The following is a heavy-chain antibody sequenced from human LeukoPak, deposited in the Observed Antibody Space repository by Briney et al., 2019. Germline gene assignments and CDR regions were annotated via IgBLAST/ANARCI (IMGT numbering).Heavy chain of an antibody. V-gene: IGHV1-8*01. CDR2: MNPNSGNT. D-gene: IGHD3-22*01. CDR3: ARDDSSGSLGY. CDR1: GYSFTSYN. J-gene: IGHJ4*02. Sequence: ASAKVSCKASGYSFTSYNINWVRQATGQGLEWMGWMNPNSGNTGYAQKFQGRVTMTRDTSIRTAYMELSSLRSEDTAVYYCARDDSSGSLGYWGQGTLVTVSS.